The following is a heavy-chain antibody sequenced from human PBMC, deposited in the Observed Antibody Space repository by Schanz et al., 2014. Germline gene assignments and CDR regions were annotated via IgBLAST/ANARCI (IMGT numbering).Heavy chain of an antibody. V-gene: IGHV1-46*03. CDR1: GGTFSSYT. D-gene: IGHD3-22*01. CDR2: VNPSVRGT. Sequence: VQLVQSEAEVKKPGSSVKVSCKASGGTFSSYTISWVRQAPGQGLEWMGIVNPSVRGTHFAREFQGRVTVTSDTSTSTVYMELSGLRSEDTAVYYCAGAFDSSGYYFDYWGQGTLVTVSS. J-gene: IGHJ4*02. CDR3: AGAFDSSGYYFDY.